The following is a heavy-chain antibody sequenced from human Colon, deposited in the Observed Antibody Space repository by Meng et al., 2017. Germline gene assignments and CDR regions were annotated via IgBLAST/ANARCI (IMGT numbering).Heavy chain of an antibody. D-gene: IGHD4-11*01. CDR1: GVSITSSNW. V-gene: IGHV5-51*01. Sequence: VQLQESGPGLVKPSGTLSLTCAVSGVSITSSNWWSWVRQAPGKGMEWMGIIYPGDSDTRYSPSFQGQVTISADKSISTAYLQWSSLKASDTAMYYCARTVGGWFDPWGQGTLVTVFS. CDR3: ARTVGGWFDP. J-gene: IGHJ5*02. CDR2: IYPGDSDT.